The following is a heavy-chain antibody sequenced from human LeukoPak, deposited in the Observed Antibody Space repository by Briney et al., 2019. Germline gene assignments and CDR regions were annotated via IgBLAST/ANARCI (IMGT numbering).Heavy chain of an antibody. V-gene: IGHV3-23*01. J-gene: IGHJ4*02. Sequence: SGGSLRLSCAASGFTFSSYAMSWVRQAPGKGLEWVSGISGSGGSTYYADSVKGRFTISRDNSKKTLYLQMNSLRAEDTAVYYCAKDDRGSSGWYLGFDCWGQGTLVTVSS. CDR3: AKDDRGSSGWYLGFDC. CDR2: ISGSGGST. D-gene: IGHD6-19*01. CDR1: GFTFSSYA.